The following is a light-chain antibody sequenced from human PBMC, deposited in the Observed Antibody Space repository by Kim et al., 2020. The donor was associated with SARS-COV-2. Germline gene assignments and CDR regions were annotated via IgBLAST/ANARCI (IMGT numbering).Light chain of an antibody. CDR2: DVS. V-gene: IGLV2-14*03. CDR3: SSYTSSSTVV. CDR1: RSDVGGYNS. J-gene: IGLJ2*01. Sequence: GHLITISCPGTRSDVGGYNSVSWYQHHSGKAPKIMIYDVSNRHSGVSNRFSGSKSGNTASLTISGPQAEDEADYYCSSYTSSSTVVFGGGTQLTVL.